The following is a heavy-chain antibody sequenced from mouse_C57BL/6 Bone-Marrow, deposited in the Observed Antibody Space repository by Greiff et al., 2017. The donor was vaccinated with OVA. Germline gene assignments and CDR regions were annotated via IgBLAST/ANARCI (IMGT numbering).Heavy chain of an antibody. J-gene: IGHJ4*01. V-gene: IGHV5-4*01. CDR2: ISDGGSYT. CDR3: ARANWVYAMDY. Sequence: EVQGVESGGGLVKPGGSLKLFCAASGFTFSSYAMSWVRQTPEKRLEWVATISDGGSYTYYPDNVKGRFTISRDNAKNNLYLQMSHLKSEDTAMYYCARANWVYAMDYWGQGTSVTVSS. D-gene: IGHD4-1*01. CDR1: GFTFSSYA.